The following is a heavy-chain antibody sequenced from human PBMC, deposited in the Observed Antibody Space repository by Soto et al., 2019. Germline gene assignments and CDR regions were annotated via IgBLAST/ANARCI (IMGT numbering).Heavy chain of an antibody. V-gene: IGHV3-30-3*01. CDR2: ISYDGSNK. CDR3: ASGFYWIGGSRPSRAFDY. D-gene: IGHD2-15*01. CDR1: GVTFSSYA. Sequence: GGTLKISCAASGVTFSSYAMHWVRQAPGKGLEWVAVISYDGSNKYYADSVKGRFTISRDNSKNTLYLQMNSLRAEDTAVYYCASGFYWIGGSRPSRAFDYW. J-gene: IGHJ4*01.